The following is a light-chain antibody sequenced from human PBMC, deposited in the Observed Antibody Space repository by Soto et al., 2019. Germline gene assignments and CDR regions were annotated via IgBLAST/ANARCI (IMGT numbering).Light chain of an antibody. CDR2: GAS. J-gene: IGKJ1*01. Sequence: EIVLTQSPGTLSLSPGERATLSCRASQSVTSNYLAWYQQKPGQAPSLLIYGASDRATGTPDRFSGSGSGTDFTLTISRLEPEDFAVYFCQQYGSSPRTFGQGTKVDIK. V-gene: IGKV3-20*01. CDR1: QSVTSNY. CDR3: QQYGSSPRT.